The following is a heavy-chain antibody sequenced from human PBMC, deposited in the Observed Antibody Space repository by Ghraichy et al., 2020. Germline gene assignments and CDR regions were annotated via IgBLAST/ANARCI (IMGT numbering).Heavy chain of an antibody. CDR2: INHSGST. Sequence: SETLSLTCAVYGGSFSGYYWSWIRQPPGKGLEWIGEINHSGSTNYNPSLKSRVTISVDTSKNQFSLKLSSVTAADTAVYYCARVKATMVRGVPLKTNWFDPWGQGTLVTVSS. CDR3: ARVKATMVRGVPLKTNWFDP. V-gene: IGHV4-34*01. D-gene: IGHD3-10*01. CDR1: GGSFSGYY. J-gene: IGHJ5*02.